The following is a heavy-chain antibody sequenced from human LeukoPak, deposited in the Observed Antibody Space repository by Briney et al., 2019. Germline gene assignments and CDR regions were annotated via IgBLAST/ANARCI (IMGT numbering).Heavy chain of an antibody. CDR1: GFSFSGYW. CDR2: IKRDGSEI. J-gene: IGHJ4*02. V-gene: IGHV3-7*01. Sequence: PGGSLRLSRAASGFSFSGYWMSWVRQAPGKGLEWVANIKRDGSEIYYVDSVKGRFTISRDNAKNSLYLQMDSLRVEDTGVYYCARDRVVAGAPAHYPYFDYWGQGTLVAVSS. CDR3: ARDRVVAGAPAHYPYFDY. D-gene: IGHD2-15*01.